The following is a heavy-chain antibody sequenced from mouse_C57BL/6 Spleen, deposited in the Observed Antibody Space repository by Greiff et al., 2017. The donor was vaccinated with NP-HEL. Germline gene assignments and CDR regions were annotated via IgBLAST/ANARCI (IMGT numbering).Heavy chain of an antibody. CDR2: IYPGSGNT. V-gene: IGHV1-66*01. D-gene: IGHD2-1*01. J-gene: IGHJ1*03. CDR1: GYSFTSYY. Sequence: VKLVESGPELVKPGASVKISCKASGYSFTSYYIHWVKQRPGQGLEWIGWIYPGSGNTKYNEKFKGKATLTADTSSSTAYMQLSSLTSEDSAVYYCARRHGNYWYFDVWGTGTTVTVSS. CDR3: ARRHGNYWYFDV.